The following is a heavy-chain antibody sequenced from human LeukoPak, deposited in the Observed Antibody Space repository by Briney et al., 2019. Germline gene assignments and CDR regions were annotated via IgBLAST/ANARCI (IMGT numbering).Heavy chain of an antibody. CDR1: GFTVSSNY. CDR2: IYSGGST. J-gene: IGHJ4*02. D-gene: IGHD1-26*01. V-gene: IGHV3-53*01. Sequence: GGSLRLSCAASGFTVSSNYMSWVRQAPGKGLEWVSVIYSGGSTYYADSVKGRFTISRDNSENTLYLQMNSLRAEDTAVYYCARGRSGSYSFDYWGQGTLVTVSS. CDR3: ARGRSGSYSFDY.